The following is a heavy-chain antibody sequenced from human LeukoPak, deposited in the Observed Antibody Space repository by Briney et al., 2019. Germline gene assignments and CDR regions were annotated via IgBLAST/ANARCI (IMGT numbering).Heavy chain of an antibody. Sequence: GGSLRLSCAASGLTFSSYAMHWVRQAPGKGLEWVAVISYDGSNKYYADSVKGRFTISRDNSKNTLYLQMNSLRAEDTAVYYCATLPRDRGPQNVTPDYWGQGTLVTVSS. CDR1: GLTFSSYA. V-gene: IGHV3-30-3*01. CDR3: ATLPRDRGPQNVTPDY. CDR2: ISYDGSNK. D-gene: IGHD3-16*02. J-gene: IGHJ4*02.